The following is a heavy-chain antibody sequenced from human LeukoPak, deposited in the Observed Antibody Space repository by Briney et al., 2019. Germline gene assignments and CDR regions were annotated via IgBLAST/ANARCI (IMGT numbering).Heavy chain of an antibody. Sequence: GRSLRLSCAASGFTFDDYAMHWVRQAPGKGLEWVSGISWNSGSIGYADSVKGRFTISRDNAKNSLYLQMNSLRAEDTAVYYCAREGLLLTIDYWGQGTLVTVSS. CDR1: GFTFDDYA. D-gene: IGHD2-15*01. J-gene: IGHJ4*02. V-gene: IGHV3-9*01. CDR2: ISWNSGSI. CDR3: AREGLLLTIDY.